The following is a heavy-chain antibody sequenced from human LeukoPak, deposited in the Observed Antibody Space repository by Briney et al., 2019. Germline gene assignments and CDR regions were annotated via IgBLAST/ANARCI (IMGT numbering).Heavy chain of an antibody. CDR3: AKEPLWSGYFPEFDY. J-gene: IGHJ4*02. V-gene: IGHV3-23*01. D-gene: IGHD3-3*01. CDR1: GFTLSSYY. Sequence: GGALRLFCGACGFTLSSYYMSGVRHAPARGREEGIAISCRGGSKYCADSSKGRFTISRDNPKNTLYLQMNRLRAEDTDVYDCAKEPLWSGYFPEFDYWGRGTLVTVSS. CDR2: ISCRGGSK.